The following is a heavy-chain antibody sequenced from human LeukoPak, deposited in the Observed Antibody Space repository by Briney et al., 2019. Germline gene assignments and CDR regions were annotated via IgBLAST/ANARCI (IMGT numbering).Heavy chain of an antibody. D-gene: IGHD6-19*01. Sequence: SETLSLTCAVYGASFSGYYWSWIRQPPGKGLEWLGEINHSGSTNYNPSLKSRLTISVDTSKNQFSLKLSSVTAADTAVYYCARGAVAGTEGLYYWGQGTLVTVSS. J-gene: IGHJ4*01. CDR3: ARGAVAGTEGLYY. CDR1: GASFSGYY. CDR2: INHSGST. V-gene: IGHV4-34*01.